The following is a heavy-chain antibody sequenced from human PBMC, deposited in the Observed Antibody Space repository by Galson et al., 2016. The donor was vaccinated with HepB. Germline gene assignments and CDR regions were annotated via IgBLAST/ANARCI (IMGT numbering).Heavy chain of an antibody. CDR1: GGAFSSYA. J-gene: IGHJ5*02. Sequence: SVKVSCKASGGAFSSYAITWVRQAPGQGLEWMGGIIPIFATANYAQKFQGRLTITADESTSTAYTEMSSLRSENTAVYYCAKMDIVIGRDRGWFDPWGQGTLVTVSS. V-gene: IGHV1-69*13. CDR2: IIPIFATA. CDR3: AKMDIVIGRDRGWFDP. D-gene: IGHD5-12*01.